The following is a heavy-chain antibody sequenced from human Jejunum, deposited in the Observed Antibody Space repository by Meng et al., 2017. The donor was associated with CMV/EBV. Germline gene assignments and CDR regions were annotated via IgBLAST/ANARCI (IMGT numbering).Heavy chain of an antibody. V-gene: IGHV3-23*01. CDR1: GFTFSKYA. Sequence: ASGFTFSKYAMSWVRQATGKGLEWVSAISGATTYYADSVKGRFTISRDNSKNTVSLQMNNLRAGDTALYYCVKNSFGVIVSPDSWGPGTRVTVSS. CDR2: ISGATT. CDR3: VKNSFGVIVSPDS. D-gene: IGHD3-3*01. J-gene: IGHJ4*02.